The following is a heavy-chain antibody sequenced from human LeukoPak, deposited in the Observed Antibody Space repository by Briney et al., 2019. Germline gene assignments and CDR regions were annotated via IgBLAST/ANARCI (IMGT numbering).Heavy chain of an antibody. Sequence: GASVKVSCKASGYTFTSYGISWVRQAPGQGLEWMGWISAYNGNTNYAQKLQGRVTMTTDTSTSTAYMELRSLRSDDTAVYYCARVRNDYVWGSYRYMYYFDYWGQGTLVTVSS. CDR2: ISAYNGNT. J-gene: IGHJ4*02. CDR3: ARVRNDYVWGSYRYMYYFDY. D-gene: IGHD3-16*02. CDR1: GYTFTSYG. V-gene: IGHV1-18*01.